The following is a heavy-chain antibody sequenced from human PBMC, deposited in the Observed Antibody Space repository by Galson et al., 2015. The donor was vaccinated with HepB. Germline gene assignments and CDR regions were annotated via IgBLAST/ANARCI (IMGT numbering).Heavy chain of an antibody. J-gene: IGHJ4*02. V-gene: IGHV1-3*01. CDR2: INAGNGNT. CDR1: GYTFTSYA. CDR3: ARDRDYDFWSGYYDY. D-gene: IGHD3-3*01. Sequence: SVKVSCKASGYTFTSYAMHWVRQAPGQRLEWMGWINAGNGNTKYSQKFQGRVTITRDTSASTAYMELSSLRSEDTAVYYCARDRDYDFWSGYYDYWGQGTLVTVSS.